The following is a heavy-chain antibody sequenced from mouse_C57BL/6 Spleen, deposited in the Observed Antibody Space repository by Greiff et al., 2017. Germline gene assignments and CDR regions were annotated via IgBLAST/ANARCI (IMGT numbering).Heavy chain of an antibody. V-gene: IGHV3-6*01. CDR2: ISYEGSN. D-gene: IGHD2-1*01. J-gene: IGHJ1*03. CDR3: ARDRGGNYGFFSFDV. CDR1: GYSITSGYY. Sequence: VQLKESGPGLVKPSQSLSLTCSVTGYSITSGYYWNWIRQFPGNKLEWMGYISYEGSNNYNPSLKNRISITRDTTKNQFFLKLNSVTTEDTATYYCARDRGGNYGFFSFDVWRTGTTVTVSS.